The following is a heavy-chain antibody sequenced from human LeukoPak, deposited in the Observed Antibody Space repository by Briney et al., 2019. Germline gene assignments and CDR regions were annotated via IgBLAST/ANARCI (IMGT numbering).Heavy chain of an antibody. CDR3: ARDNGGTAMAYYYYYYMDV. CDR1: GYIFTGYY. CDR2: INPNSGDT. Sequence: GASVKVSCKASGYIFTGYYMHWVRQAPGQGLEWMGWINPNSGDTNYAQKLQGRVTMTTDTSTSTAYMELRSLRSEDTAVYYCARDNGGTAMAYYYYYYMDVWGKGTTVTISS. V-gene: IGHV1-2*02. J-gene: IGHJ6*03. D-gene: IGHD5-18*01.